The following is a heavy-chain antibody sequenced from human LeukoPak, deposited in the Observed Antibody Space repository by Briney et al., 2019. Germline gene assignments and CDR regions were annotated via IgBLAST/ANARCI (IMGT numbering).Heavy chain of an antibody. CDR1: GFSFSTYA. CDR3: AKDPPGSRITMAASDY. CDR2: ITNSSGST. D-gene: IGHD3-10*01. J-gene: IGHJ4*02. Sequence: GGSLRLSCAAIGFSFSTYAMTWVRQAPGKGLEWVSTITNSSGSTYYADSVKGRFTISRDTSKNTLYLQMNSLRAEDTAVYYCAKDPPGSRITMAASDYWGQGALVTVSS. V-gene: IGHV3-23*01.